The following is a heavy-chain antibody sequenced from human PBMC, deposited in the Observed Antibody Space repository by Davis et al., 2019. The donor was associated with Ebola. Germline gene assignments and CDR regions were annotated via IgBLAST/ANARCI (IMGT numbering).Heavy chain of an antibody. J-gene: IGHJ5*02. CDR3: ARESMALEDWGFDP. D-gene: IGHD3/OR15-3a*01. Sequence: SETLSLTCAVYGGSFSGYYWSWIRQPPGKGLEWIGEINHSGSTNYNPSLKSRVTISVDTSKNQFSLKLSSVTAADTAVYYCARESMALEDWGFDPWGQGTLVTVSS. V-gene: IGHV4-34*01. CDR2: INHSGST. CDR1: GGSFSGYY.